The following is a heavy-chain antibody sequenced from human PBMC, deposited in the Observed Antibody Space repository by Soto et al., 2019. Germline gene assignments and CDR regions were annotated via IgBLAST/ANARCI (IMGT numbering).Heavy chain of an antibody. Sequence: EVQLVESGGGLVQPGGSLRLSCAASGFIFSDSWMSWVRQSPGRGLEWVTNINEDGSQQYYVASVKGRFTISRDNARQSVYLQMNSLRVEDTAVYFCVRGRSTENPWGQGNVVTVSS. V-gene: IGHV3-7*03. CDR3: VRGRSTENP. CDR2: INEDGSQQ. J-gene: IGHJ5*02. CDR1: GFIFSDSW.